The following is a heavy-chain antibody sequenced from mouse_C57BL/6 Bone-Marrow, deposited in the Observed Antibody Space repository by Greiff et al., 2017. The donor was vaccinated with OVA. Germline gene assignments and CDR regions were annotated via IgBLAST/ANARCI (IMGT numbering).Heavy chain of an antibody. CDR3: ASNWEGWYFDV. Sequence: QVQLQQSGPELVKPGASVKISCKASGYAFSSSWMNWVKQRPGKGLEWIGRIYPGDGDTNYNGKFKGKATLTADKSSSTAYMQLSSLTSEDSAVYFCASNWEGWYFDVWGTGTTVTVSS. V-gene: IGHV1-82*01. CDR1: GYAFSSSW. D-gene: IGHD4-1*01. J-gene: IGHJ1*03. CDR2: IYPGDGDT.